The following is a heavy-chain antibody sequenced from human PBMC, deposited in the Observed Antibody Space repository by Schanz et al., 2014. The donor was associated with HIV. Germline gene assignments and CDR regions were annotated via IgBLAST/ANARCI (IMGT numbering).Heavy chain of an antibody. Sequence: QVQLVESGGGVVQPGRSLRLSCAASGFIFRTHGMHWVRQAPGKGLEWVAVISYDGSNKYYADSVKGRFTISRDNAKNSLYLQMNSLRAEDTAVYYCARDKGDNWAGYYYYYGMDVWGQGTTVTVSS. CDR3: ARDKGDNWAGYYYYYGMDV. V-gene: IGHV3-30*03. D-gene: IGHD1-20*01. J-gene: IGHJ6*02. CDR1: GFIFRTHG. CDR2: ISYDGSNK.